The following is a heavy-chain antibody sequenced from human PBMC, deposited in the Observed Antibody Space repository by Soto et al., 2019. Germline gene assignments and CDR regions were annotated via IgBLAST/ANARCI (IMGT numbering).Heavy chain of an antibody. J-gene: IGHJ4*02. CDR3: AKGGLGRAAGLEY. CDR1: GFTFSSYA. Sequence: EVQVLESGGGLVQPGGSLRLSCAASGFTFSSYAMTWVRQAPGKGLEWISSISDGGDGSYYADSVKGRFTLSRDNSKNTLSLQTNSLRADDTAGYYWAKGGLGRAAGLEYWGQGTLVTVSS. V-gene: IGHV3-23*01. CDR2: ISDGGDGS.